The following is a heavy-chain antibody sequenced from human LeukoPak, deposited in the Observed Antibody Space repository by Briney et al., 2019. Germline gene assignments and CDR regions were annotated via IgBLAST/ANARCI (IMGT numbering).Heavy chain of an antibody. D-gene: IGHD5-24*01. V-gene: IGHV4-59*01. J-gene: IGHJ4*02. Sequence: SETLSLTCTVSGGSISSNYWSWIRQPPGKGLEWIGYIYYSGSTNYNPSLKSRVTRSEDTSKNQFSLKLSSVTAADTAVYYCASLGYRAYYFDYWGQGTLVTVSS. CDR1: GGSISSNY. CDR2: IYYSGST. CDR3: ASLGYRAYYFDY.